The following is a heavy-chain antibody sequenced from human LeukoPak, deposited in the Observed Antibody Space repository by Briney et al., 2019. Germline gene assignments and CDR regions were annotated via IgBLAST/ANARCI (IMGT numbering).Heavy chain of an antibody. CDR1: GFTFSSYW. D-gene: IGHD1-14*01. CDR2: IRQDGSEK. V-gene: IGHV3-7*01. CDR3: ARENRSASCCFDY. Sequence: GGSLRLSCAASGFTFSSYWMSWVRQAPGKGLEWVANIRQDGSEKYYVDSVKGQFTISRDNAKNSLYLQMTSLRAEDTAVYYCARENRSASCCFDYWGQGTLVTVSS. J-gene: IGHJ4*02.